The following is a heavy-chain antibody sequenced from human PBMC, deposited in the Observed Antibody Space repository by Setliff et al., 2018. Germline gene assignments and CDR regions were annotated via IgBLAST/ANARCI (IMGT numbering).Heavy chain of an antibody. V-gene: IGHV1-2*02. D-gene: IGHD3-16*01. CDR1: GYTFTGYY. CDR2: MNPNTGGT. J-gene: IGHJ4*02. CDR3: AKQGDLAFDY. Sequence: ASVKVSCKASGYTFTGYYMHWVRQAPGQGLEWMGWMNPNTGGTKYAVKFQGRVTMTRDTSISTIYMEGSSLTSDDTAVYYCAKQGDLAFDYWGQGTQVTVAS.